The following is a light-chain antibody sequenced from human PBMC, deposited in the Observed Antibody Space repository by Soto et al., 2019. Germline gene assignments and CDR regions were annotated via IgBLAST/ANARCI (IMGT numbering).Light chain of an antibody. V-gene: IGLV2-14*03. J-gene: IGLJ1*01. CDR3: SSYTSDSTLV. CDR2: DVY. Sequence: QSALTQPASVSGSPGQSITISCTGTSSDIGDYNSVSWYQQHPAKAPRLMIYDVYNRPSGISNRFSGSKSGNTASLTISGLQAEDEAAYYCSSYTSDSTLVFGTGTKVTVL. CDR1: SSDIGDYNS.